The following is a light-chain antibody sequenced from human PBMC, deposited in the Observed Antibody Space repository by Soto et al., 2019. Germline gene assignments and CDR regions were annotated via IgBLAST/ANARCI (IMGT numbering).Light chain of an antibody. Sequence: QSALTQPASVSGSPGQSITISCTGTSSDVGGYNYVSWYQQHPGKAPKLMIYDVSNRPSGVSNRFSGSKSGNTASLTISGLQAEDEADYYGRSYTSSSTPNWVFGGGTKLTVL. CDR3: RSYTSSSTPNWV. V-gene: IGLV2-14*01. CDR2: DVS. CDR1: SSDVGGYNY. J-gene: IGLJ3*02.